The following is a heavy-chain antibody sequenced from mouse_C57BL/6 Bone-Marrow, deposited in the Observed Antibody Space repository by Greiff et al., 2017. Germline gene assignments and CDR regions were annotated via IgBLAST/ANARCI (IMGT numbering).Heavy chain of an antibody. Sequence: VQLQQSGAELVRPGTSVKMSCKASGYTFTNYWIGWAKQRPGHGLEWIGDIYPGGGYTNYNEKFKGKATLTADKASSTAYMQFSSLTSEDSAIYYCARNQATFLFDYWGQGTTLTVSS. CDR2: IYPGGGYT. V-gene: IGHV1-63*01. CDR3: ARNQATFLFDY. D-gene: IGHD3-2*02. CDR1: GYTFTNYW. J-gene: IGHJ2*01.